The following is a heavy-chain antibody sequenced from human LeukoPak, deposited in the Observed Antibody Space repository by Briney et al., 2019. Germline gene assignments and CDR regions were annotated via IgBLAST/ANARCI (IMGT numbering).Heavy chain of an antibody. J-gene: IGHJ4*02. D-gene: IGHD2-8*01. CDR2: INHSGST. Sequence: PSETLSLTCTVSGGSISSGGYYWSWIRQPPGKGLEWIGEINHSGSTNYNPSLKSRVTISVDTSKSQFSLKLSSVTAADTAVYYCARTNGRAGFDYWGQGTLVTVSS. CDR1: GGSISSGGYY. V-gene: IGHV4-39*07. CDR3: ARTNGRAGFDY.